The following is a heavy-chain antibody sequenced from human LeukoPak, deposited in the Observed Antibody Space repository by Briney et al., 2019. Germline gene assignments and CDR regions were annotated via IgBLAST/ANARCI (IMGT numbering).Heavy chain of an antibody. V-gene: IGHV3-53*01. Sequence: GGSLRLSCAASGFTVSSNYVSWVRQAPGKGLEWVSVIYSGGSTYYADSVKGRFTISRDNSKNTLYLKMNSLRAEDTAVYYCASSSPRVADYKKPFDYWGQGTLVTVSS. J-gene: IGHJ4*02. CDR2: IYSGGST. CDR1: GFTVSSNY. D-gene: IGHD3-16*01. CDR3: ASSSPRVADYKKPFDY.